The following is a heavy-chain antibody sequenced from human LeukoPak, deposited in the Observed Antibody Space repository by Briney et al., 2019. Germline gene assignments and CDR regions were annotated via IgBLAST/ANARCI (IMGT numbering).Heavy chain of an antibody. Sequence: SETLSLTCTVSGGSISSSNYYWGWIRQPPGKGLEWIGSIYYSGSTYYNPSLRSRVSISVDTSKNQFSLKVTSVTAADTAVYYCARDRYSSSWSPLFDYWGQGTLVTVSS. V-gene: IGHV4-39*07. CDR3: ARDRYSSSWSPLFDY. CDR1: GGSISSSNYY. J-gene: IGHJ4*02. D-gene: IGHD6-13*01. CDR2: IYYSGST.